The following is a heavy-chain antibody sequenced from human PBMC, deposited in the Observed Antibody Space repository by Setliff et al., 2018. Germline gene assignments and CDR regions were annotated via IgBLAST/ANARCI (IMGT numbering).Heavy chain of an antibody. CDR1: GYTFANYY. J-gene: IGHJ3*02. CDR2: IDPSGFST. V-gene: IGHV1-46*01. CDR3: AGPRGPYSASDAFDI. Sequence: ASVKVSCKASGYTFANYYMHWVRQAPGQGLEWMGIIDPSGFSTNYAQKFQGRVTVTRATSTDTLYMELSSLRSEDTAIYYCAGPRGPYSASDAFDIWGQGTMVTV. D-gene: IGHD3-16*01.